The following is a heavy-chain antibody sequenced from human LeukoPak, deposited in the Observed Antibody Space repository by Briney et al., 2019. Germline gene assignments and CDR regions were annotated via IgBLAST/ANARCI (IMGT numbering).Heavy chain of an antibody. V-gene: IGHV4-59*08. CDR3: ARDLGDGYSSGYFDY. CDR2: IYYSGST. Sequence: SETLSLTCTASGGSISSYYWSRIRQPPGKGLEWIGYIYYSGSTNYNPSLKSRVTISVDTSKNQFSLKLSSVTAADTAVYYCARDLGDGYSSGYFDYWGQGTLVTVSS. J-gene: IGHJ4*02. CDR1: GGSISSYY. D-gene: IGHD5-24*01.